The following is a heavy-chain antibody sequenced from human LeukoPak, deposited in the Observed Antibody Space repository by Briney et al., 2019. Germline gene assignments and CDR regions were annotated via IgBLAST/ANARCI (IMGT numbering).Heavy chain of an antibody. CDR2: IYYSGST. CDR1: GGSISSGGYY. D-gene: IGHD3-22*01. V-gene: IGHV4-31*03. CDR3: ARHYDSSGYAPFGY. Sequence: SETLSLTCTVSGGSISSGGYYWSWIRQHPGKGLEWIGYIYYSGSTYYNPSLKSRVTISVDTSKNQFSLKLSSVTAADTAVYYCARHYDSSGYAPFGYWGQGTLVTVSS. J-gene: IGHJ4*02.